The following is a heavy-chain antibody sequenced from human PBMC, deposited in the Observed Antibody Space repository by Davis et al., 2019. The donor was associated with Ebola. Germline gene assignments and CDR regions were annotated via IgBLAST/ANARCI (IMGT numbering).Heavy chain of an antibody. J-gene: IGHJ4*02. CDR2: ISGFNTNP. CDR3: ARAPNYDVLTGTSSYYFDY. V-gene: IGHV1-18*04. Sequence: ASVKVSCKSSGYTFTSYGLVWVRQAPGLGLEWMGWISGFNTNPNFAQKFQGRVTVSKETSTNTAYMDLRSLTSDDTAIYYCARAPNYDVLTGTSSYYFDYWGQGTLVTVSS. CDR1: GYTFTSYG. D-gene: IGHD3-9*01.